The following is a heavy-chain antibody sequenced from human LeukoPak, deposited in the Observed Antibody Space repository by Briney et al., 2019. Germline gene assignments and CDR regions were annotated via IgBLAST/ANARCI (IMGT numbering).Heavy chain of an antibody. D-gene: IGHD7-27*01. J-gene: IGHJ4*02. Sequence: SETLSLTCTVSGGSIDTYYWSWIRQPPGKGLEWIGYIYYFGSTDYGPSLKSRVTISVDTSKNQFSLSLRSVTAADTAVYYCAKLGSPRAYWGQGILVRVSS. CDR3: AKLGSPRAY. CDR2: IYYFGST. CDR1: GGSIDTYY. V-gene: IGHV4-59*01.